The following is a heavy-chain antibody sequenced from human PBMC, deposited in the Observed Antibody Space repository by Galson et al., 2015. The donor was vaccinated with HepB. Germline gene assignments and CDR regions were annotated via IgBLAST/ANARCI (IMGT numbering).Heavy chain of an antibody. CDR2: IIPIFGTA. D-gene: IGHD6-19*01. CDR3: ARDLRRGGIAVAGTLDY. V-gene: IGHV1-69*13. Sequence: SVKVSCKASGGTFSSYAISWVRQAPGQGLEWMGGIIPIFGTANYAQKFQGRVTITADESTSTAYMELSSLRSEDTAVYYCARDLRRGGIAVAGTLDYWGQGTLVTVSS. J-gene: IGHJ4*02. CDR1: GGTFSSYA.